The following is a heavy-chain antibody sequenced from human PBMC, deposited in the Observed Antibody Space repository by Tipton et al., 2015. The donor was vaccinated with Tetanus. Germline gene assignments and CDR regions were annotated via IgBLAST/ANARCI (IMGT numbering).Heavy chain of an antibody. CDR3: ARVIRRSMIGYGVFDS. Sequence: LRLSCATSGFPFHSYYMAWVRQAPGKGLEWISYIGDASTVIQYADSVRGRFTVSRDNADNSLFLQMTGLTHNDTAVYFCARVIRRSMIGYGVFDSWGQGTLVAVSS. V-gene: IGHV3-48*02. CDR1: GFPFHSYY. CDR2: IGDASTVI. J-gene: IGHJ4*02. D-gene: IGHD4-17*01.